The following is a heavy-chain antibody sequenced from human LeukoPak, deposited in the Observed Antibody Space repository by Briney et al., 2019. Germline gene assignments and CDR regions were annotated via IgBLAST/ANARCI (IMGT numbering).Heavy chain of an antibody. J-gene: IGHJ4*02. CDR3: ARGTVSFDS. Sequence: SETLSLTCTASGGSISSYSWSWIRQSPGKGLEWIGYIYFGGSTNYNPSLKSRVTMSLDTSKNQFSLRLSSVTAADAAVYYCARGTVSFDSWGQGTLVTVSS. CDR2: IYFGGST. CDR1: GGSISSYS. V-gene: IGHV4-59*01.